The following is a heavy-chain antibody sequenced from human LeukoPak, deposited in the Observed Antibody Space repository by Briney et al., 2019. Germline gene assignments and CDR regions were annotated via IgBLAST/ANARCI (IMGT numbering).Heavy chain of an antibody. V-gene: IGHV3-48*04. CDR1: GFTFSSYS. CDR3: ARGALGMSGRIVDAFDI. CDR2: ISSSSSTI. D-gene: IGHD1-14*01. Sequence: GGSLRLSCAASGFTFSSYSMNWVRQAPGKGLEWVSYISSSSSTIYFADSVKGRFTISRDNAKNSLYLQMNSLRAEDTAVYYCARGALGMSGRIVDAFDIWGQGTRVTVSS. J-gene: IGHJ3*02.